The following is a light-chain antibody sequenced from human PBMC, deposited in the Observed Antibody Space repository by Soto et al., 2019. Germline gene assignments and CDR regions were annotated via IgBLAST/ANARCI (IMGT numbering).Light chain of an antibody. J-gene: IGKJ1*01. CDR2: GAS. CDR1: QSVTSNY. V-gene: IGKV3-20*01. CDR3: HQYGFSPGT. Sequence: EIVLTQSPGTLSSSPGERVTLSCRASQSVTSNYLAWYQQKPGQAPRLLIFGASIRDTGLPDRFSGGGSGTDFTLTISRLEPEDSAMYCCHQYGFSPGTFGQGTKVDIK.